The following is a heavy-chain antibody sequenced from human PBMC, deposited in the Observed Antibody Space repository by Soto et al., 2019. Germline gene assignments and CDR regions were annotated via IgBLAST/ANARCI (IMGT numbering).Heavy chain of an antibody. J-gene: IGHJ6*02. V-gene: IGHV3-23*01. D-gene: IGHD3-3*01. CDR1: GFTFSSYA. Sequence: GGSLRLSCAASGFTFSSYAMSWVRQAPGKGLEWVSAISGSGGSTYYADSVKGRFTISRDNSKNTLYLQMNSLRAEDTAVYYCTKADFWSGYTHYYGMDVWGQGTTVTVSS. CDR3: TKADFWSGYTHYYGMDV. CDR2: ISGSGGST.